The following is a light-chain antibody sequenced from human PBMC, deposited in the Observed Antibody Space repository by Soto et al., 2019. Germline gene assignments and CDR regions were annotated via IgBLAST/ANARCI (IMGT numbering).Light chain of an antibody. CDR2: DVS. CDR1: GIDVVSYNY. J-gene: IGLJ1*01. Sequence: QSVLTQPASVSGSPGQSITISCSGTGIDVVSYNYVSWYQQHPAKAPKLMIYDVSNRPSGVSDRFSGYKSGNTASLTISGLQAEDEADYYCYSYTSSSTYVFGSGTKVTGL. V-gene: IGLV2-14*01. CDR3: YSYTSSSTYV.